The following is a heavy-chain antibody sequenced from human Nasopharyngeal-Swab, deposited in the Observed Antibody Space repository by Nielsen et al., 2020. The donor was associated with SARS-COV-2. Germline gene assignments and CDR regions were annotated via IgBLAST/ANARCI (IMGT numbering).Heavy chain of an antibody. CDR3: ARDAPAHYGAFY. CDR1: GFTFSSFG. D-gene: IGHD4-17*01. V-gene: IGHV3-30*03. Sequence: GGSLRLSCAVSGFTFSSFGMHWVRQAPGKGLEWVAFIAHDASSESYGDSVKGRFSISRDTSKNTLYLQMNSLRAEDTGVYYCARDAPAHYGAFYWGRGTLVTVSS. CDR2: IAHDASSE. J-gene: IGHJ4*02.